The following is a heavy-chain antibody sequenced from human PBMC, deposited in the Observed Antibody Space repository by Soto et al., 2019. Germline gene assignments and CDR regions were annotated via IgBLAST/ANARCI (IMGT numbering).Heavy chain of an antibody. J-gene: IGHJ4*02. CDR3: VRGGGGGLFEH. CDR2: ISPKSTYR. CDR1: GFPFRDYY. Sequence: PGGSLRLSCPTSGFPFRDYYMSWIRQAPGKGLEWLSHISPKSTYRNYADSVKGRFTISRDNTKSSLFLQMNSLGVEDTAVYYCVRGGGGGLFEHWGQGVLVTVSS. D-gene: IGHD2-21*01. V-gene: IGHV3-11*06.